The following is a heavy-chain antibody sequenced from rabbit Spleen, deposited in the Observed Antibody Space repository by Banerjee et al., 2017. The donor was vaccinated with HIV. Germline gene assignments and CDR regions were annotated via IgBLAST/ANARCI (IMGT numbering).Heavy chain of an antibody. J-gene: IGHJ4*01. V-gene: IGHV1S45*01. CDR1: GFSLSTDYY. CDR2: IYGGVIGST. CDR3: ARGSAAMTLVITGFYFNL. D-gene: IGHD2-1*01. Sequence: QERLVESGGGLVQPEGSLTLTCTASGFSLSTDYYMCWVRQAPGKGLESIACIYGGVIGSTYYATWAKGRFTISKSSSTTVTLQMTSLTAADTATYFCARGSAAMTLVITGFYFNLWGQGTLVTVS.